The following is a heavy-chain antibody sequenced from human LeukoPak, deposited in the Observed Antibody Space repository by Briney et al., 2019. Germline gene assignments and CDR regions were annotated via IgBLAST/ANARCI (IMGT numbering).Heavy chain of an antibody. J-gene: IGHJ4*02. D-gene: IGHD6-19*01. CDR3: AKDQAGNF. V-gene: IGHV3-23*01. CDR2: IIGGDGTI. CDR1: GFPFRTYT. Sequence: AGGSLRLSCAASGFPFRTYTVSGVRRAPGKGLQWVSTIIGGDGTIYYADSVKGRFTISRDISKNTLYLQMNSLRAEDTAVYYCAKDQAGNFWGQGTLVTVSS.